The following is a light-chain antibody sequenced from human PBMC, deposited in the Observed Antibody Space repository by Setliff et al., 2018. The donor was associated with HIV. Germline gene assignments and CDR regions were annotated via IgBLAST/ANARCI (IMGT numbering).Light chain of an antibody. J-gene: IGLJ2*01. CDR1: SSDVGGYNY. CDR3: CSYAVTYTLI. Sequence: QSALTQPRSVSGSPGQSVTISCTGTSSDVGGYNYVSWHQQHPGKAPKLMIYDVTKRPSGVPDRFSGSKSGNTASLTISGLQAEDEADYHCCSYAVTYTLIFGGGTKVTVL. CDR2: DVT. V-gene: IGLV2-11*01.